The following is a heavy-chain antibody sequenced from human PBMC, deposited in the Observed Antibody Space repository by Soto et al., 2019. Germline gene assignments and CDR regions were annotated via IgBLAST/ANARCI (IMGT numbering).Heavy chain of an antibody. CDR2: INSDGSNT. V-gene: IGHV3-74*01. D-gene: IGHD3-10*01. Sequence: EVQLVESGGGLVQPGGSLRLSCVASGFTFSSYWLHWVRQAPGKGLVWLSLINSDGSNTWYADPVKGRFTISRDNAKNTLYLQINSLGAEDTAVYYCARWKNYASGSFYLDSWGQGTLVTVSS. J-gene: IGHJ4*02. CDR3: ARWKNYASGSFYLDS. CDR1: GFTFSSYW.